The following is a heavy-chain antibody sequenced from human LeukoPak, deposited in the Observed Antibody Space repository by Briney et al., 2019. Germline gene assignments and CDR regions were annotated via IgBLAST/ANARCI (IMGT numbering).Heavy chain of an antibody. CDR2: FDPEDGET. V-gene: IGHV1-24*01. J-gene: IGHJ4*02. Sequence: ASVKVSCKVSGYTLTELSMHWVRQAPGKGLEWMGGFDPEDGETIYAQKFQGRVTMTTDTSTSTVYMELRSLISDDTALYYCARTPPGSYLDYWGQGTLVTVSS. CDR3: ARTPPGSYLDY. D-gene: IGHD3-10*01. CDR1: GYTLTELS.